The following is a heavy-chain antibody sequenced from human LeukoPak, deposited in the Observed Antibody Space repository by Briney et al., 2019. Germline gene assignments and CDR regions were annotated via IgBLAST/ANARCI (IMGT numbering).Heavy chain of an antibody. CDR3: ARAKMPGIQTAGRVNYFDS. CDR2: IDTAGNA. V-gene: IGHV3-13*01. Sequence: GGSLRLSCAASEFTFSSYDMHWVRQATGKGLEWVSTIDTAGNAWYPGSVKGCFTISIENAKNSLNLQMNSLRVRDTAVYYCARAKMPGIQTAGRVNYFDSWGQGTLVTVSA. CDR1: EFTFSSYD. J-gene: IGHJ4*02. D-gene: IGHD6-13*01.